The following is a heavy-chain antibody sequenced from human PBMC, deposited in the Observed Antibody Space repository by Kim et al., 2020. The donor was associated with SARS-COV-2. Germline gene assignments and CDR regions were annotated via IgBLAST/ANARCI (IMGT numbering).Heavy chain of an antibody. J-gene: IGHJ3*02. D-gene: IGHD2-2*01. V-gene: IGHV1-46*01. Sequence: QGRVTMTRDTSTSTVYMELSSLRSEDTAVYYCARDRGKYQLPGHTDAFDIWGQGTMVTVSS. CDR3: ARDRGKYQLPGHTDAFDI.